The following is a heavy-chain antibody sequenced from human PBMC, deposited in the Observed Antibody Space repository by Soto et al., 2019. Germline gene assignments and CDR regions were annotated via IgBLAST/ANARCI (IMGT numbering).Heavy chain of an antibody. D-gene: IGHD3-10*01. J-gene: IGHJ6*02. Sequence: WVTLCLTCAVYGGSFRGYSRSWIRQPAGKGLEWIGEINHSGSTNYNASLKSRVTISVDTSKNQFSLKLTSVTAADTGVDYCARGRGFRGNNITPYYCYDLDVWRQGTTVTVSS. CDR2: INHSGST. CDR3: ARGRGFRGNNITPYYCYDLDV. CDR1: GGSFRGYS. V-gene: IGHV4-34*01.